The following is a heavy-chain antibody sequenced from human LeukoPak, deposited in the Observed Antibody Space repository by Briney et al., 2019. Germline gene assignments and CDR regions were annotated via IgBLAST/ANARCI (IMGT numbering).Heavy chain of an antibody. CDR3: AKMPAYYYDSSGYAFHFDY. D-gene: IGHD3-22*01. CDR1: AFTFATYA. CDR2: ISGSGGST. J-gene: IGHJ4*02. V-gene: IGHV3-23*01. Sequence: GGSLRLSCAASAFTFATYAMSWVRQAPGKGLEWVSSISGSGGSTHYADSVRGRFTISRGNYKSTLYLQMNSLRAEDTAIYYCAKMPAYYYDSSGYAFHFDYWAREPWSPSPQ.